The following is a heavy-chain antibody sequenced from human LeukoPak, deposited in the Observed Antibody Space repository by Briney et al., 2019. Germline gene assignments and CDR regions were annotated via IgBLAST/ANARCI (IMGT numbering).Heavy chain of an antibody. CDR3: ARLPQYQLLYRPGIDY. J-gene: IGHJ4*02. Sequence: PSETLSLTYTVSGGSISSSSYYWGWIRQPPGKGLEWIGSIYYSGSTYYNPSLKSRVTISVDTSKNQFSLKLSSVTAADTAVYYCARLPQYQLLYRPGIDYWGQGTLVTVSS. CDR1: GGSISSSSYY. CDR2: IYYSGST. V-gene: IGHV4-39*01. D-gene: IGHD2-2*02.